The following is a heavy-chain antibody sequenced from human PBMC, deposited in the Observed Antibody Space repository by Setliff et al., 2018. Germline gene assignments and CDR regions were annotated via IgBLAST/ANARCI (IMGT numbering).Heavy chain of an antibody. CDR1: GFTFSTYV. D-gene: IGHD1-26*01. J-gene: IGHJ4*02. V-gene: IGHV3-23*01. Sequence: PGGSLRLSCAASGFTFSTYVMTWVRQAPGKGLEWVSSIHGEGINTYYADSVKGRFTISRGNSKNTLFLQMNSLRADDTAVYYCMKKIIAGGGPPYDYFDYWGQGTLVTVSS. CDR2: IHGEGINT. CDR3: MKKIIAGGGPPYDYFDY.